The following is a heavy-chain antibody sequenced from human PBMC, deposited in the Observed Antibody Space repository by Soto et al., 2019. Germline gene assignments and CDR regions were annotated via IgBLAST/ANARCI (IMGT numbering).Heavy chain of an antibody. J-gene: IGHJ4*02. CDR3: ARVSYFDSGGFFYYFDY. V-gene: IGHV4-38-2*01. D-gene: IGHD3-22*01. Sequence: ASETLSLTCAVSGYSISSGYYWGWIRQPPGKGLQWIGNMYHSGNTYYNPSLKSRVTISVDTSENQFSLKLRSVTAADEAVYYCARVSYFDSGGFFYYFDYWGQGALVTVSS. CDR2: MYHSGNT. CDR1: GYSISSGYY.